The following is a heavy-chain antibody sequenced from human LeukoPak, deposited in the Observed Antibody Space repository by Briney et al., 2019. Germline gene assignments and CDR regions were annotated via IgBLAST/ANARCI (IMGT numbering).Heavy chain of an antibody. Sequence: GGSLRLSCAASGFTFSHHWMHWVRQVPGKGLVWVSRINSDGSSTTYADSVKGRFTISRDNARNTLYLQMNSLRAEDTAVHYCARATSYSNYGMDVWGQGTTATVSS. CDR2: INSDGSST. CDR1: GFTFSHHW. CDR3: ARATSYSNYGMDV. V-gene: IGHV3-74*01. J-gene: IGHJ6*02. D-gene: IGHD6-13*01.